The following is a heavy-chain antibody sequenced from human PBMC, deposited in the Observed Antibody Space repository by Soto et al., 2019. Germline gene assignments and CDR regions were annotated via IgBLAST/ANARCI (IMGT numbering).Heavy chain of an antibody. CDR1: GFTFSTYA. CDR3: VKDRVGCISDRCKLTGHTSTHDY. J-gene: IGHJ4*02. Sequence: GGSLRLSCAPSGFTFSTYAMSWVRQAPGKGLEWVSSVSGSGDNTFYADSVKGRFTISRDNSKNTLYLQMDSLTAEDTAVYYCVKDRVGCISDRCKLTGHTSTHDYWGQGTLVTVSS. D-gene: IGHD6-13*01. CDR2: VSGSGDNT. V-gene: IGHV3-23*01.